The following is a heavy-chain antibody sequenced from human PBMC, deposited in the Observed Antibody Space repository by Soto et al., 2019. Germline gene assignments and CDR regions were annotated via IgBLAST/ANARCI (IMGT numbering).Heavy chain of an antibody. Sequence: GESLKISCKGSGYSFTSYWIGWVRQMPGKGLEWMGIIYPGNSDTRYSPPFQGQVIISADKSISTAYLQWSSLKASDTAMYYCARNKHYYESSGHFDYWGQGTLVTVSS. CDR2: IYPGNSDT. J-gene: IGHJ4*02. V-gene: IGHV5-51*01. D-gene: IGHD3-22*01. CDR1: GYSFTSYW. CDR3: ARNKHYYESSGHFDY.